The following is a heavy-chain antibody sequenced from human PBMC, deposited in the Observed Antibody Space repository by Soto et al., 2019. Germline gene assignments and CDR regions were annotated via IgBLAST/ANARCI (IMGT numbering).Heavy chain of an antibody. J-gene: IGHJ4*02. CDR1: GFSLSNARMG. CDR3: ARIDRRYRGLDY. D-gene: IGHD5-12*01. CDR2: IFSNDEK. Sequence: QVTLKESGPVLVKPTETLTLTCTVSGFSLSNARMGVSWIRQTPGKALEGLAHIFSNDEKSYSTSLKSRLIISKDTSKSHVVLTMTNMDPVDTATYYCARIDRRYRGLDYWGQGTLVTVSS. V-gene: IGHV2-26*01.